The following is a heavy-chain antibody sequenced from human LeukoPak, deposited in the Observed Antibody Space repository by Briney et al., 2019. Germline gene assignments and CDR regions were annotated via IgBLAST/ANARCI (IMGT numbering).Heavy chain of an antibody. CDR3: AKDKGYGYYNWFDP. CDR2: ISWNSGSI. D-gene: IGHD5-18*01. CDR1: GFTFDDYA. J-gene: IGHJ5*02. V-gene: IGHV3-9*01. Sequence: GRSLRLSCAASGFTFDDYAMQWVRQAPGKGLEWVSGISWNSGSIGYADSVKGRFTISRDNAKNSLYLQMNSLRAEDTALYYCAKDKGYGYYNWFDPWGQGTLVTVSS.